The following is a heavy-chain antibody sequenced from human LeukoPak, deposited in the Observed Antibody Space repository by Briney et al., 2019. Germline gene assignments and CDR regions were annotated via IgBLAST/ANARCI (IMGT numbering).Heavy chain of an antibody. V-gene: IGHV3-13*01. CDR3: ARGGIQVSGIDEFDY. D-gene: IGHD6-19*01. Sequence: GGSLRLSCAASGFTFIDYDMHWVRQVLGKGLEWVSAIGIRGDTHYSGSVKGRFTISRENAESSLYLQMDSLRAEDTAVYYCARGGIQVSGIDEFDYWGQGTLVTVSS. CDR1: GFTFIDYD. CDR2: IGIRGDT. J-gene: IGHJ4*02.